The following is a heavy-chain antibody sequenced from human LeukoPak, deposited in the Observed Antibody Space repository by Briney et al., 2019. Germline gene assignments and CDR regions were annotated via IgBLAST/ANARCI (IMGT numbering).Heavy chain of an antibody. J-gene: IGHJ6*03. D-gene: IGHD1-14*01. CDR2: INQDGSEK. V-gene: IGHV3-7*01. CDR1: GFTFSSYW. Sequence: GGSLRLPCAASGFTFSSYWMSWVRQAPGKGLEWVANINQDGSEKYYVDSVKGRFTISRDNTKNSLYLQMNSLRAEDAAVYYCARDGRGGYLDVWGKGTTVTVSS. CDR3: ARDGRGGYLDV.